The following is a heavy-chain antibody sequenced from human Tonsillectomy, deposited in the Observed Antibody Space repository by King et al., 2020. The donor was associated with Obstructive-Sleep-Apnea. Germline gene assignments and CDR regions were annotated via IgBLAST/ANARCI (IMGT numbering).Heavy chain of an antibody. Sequence: QLQESGPGLVKPSQTLSLTCTVSGGSISGGGYYWNWIRQPPGKGLEWIGYIYYSGDAYYNPSLRSRVTISVDTSKNQFSLKLSYVTAADTAVYYCARDASRDAYNHWVDYGGQGTRVTVPA. J-gene: IGHJ4*02. D-gene: IGHD5-24*01. V-gene: IGHV4-31*03. CDR3: ARDASRDAYNHWVDY. CDR1: GGSISGGGYY. CDR2: IYYSGDA.